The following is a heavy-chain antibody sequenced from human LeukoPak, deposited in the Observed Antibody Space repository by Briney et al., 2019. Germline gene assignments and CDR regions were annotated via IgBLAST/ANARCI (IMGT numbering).Heavy chain of an antibody. CDR3: ARDSSGSYYPNWFDP. J-gene: IGHJ5*02. CDR2: ISSSSTTI. CDR1: GFTFSSYS. Sequence: PGGSLRLSCAASGFTFSSYSMNWVRQAPGKGLEWVSYISSSSTTIYYADSVKGRFTISRDNAKNSLYLQMNSLRGEDTAVYYCARDSSGSYYPNWFDPWGQGTLVTVSS. V-gene: IGHV3-48*01. D-gene: IGHD3-10*01.